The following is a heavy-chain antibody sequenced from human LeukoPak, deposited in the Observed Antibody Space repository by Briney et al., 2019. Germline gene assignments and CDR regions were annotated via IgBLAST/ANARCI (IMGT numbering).Heavy chain of an antibody. CDR3: AGQRGVVVPSGYYYYYGMDV. D-gene: IGHD2-15*01. J-gene: IGHJ6*02. Sequence: SVTVSCKASGGTFSSYAISWVRQAPGQGLEWMGGIIPIFGTANYAQKFQGRVTITADESTSTAYMELSSLRSEDTAVYYCAGQRGVVVPSGYYYYYGMDVWGQGTTVTVSS. CDR1: GGTFSSYA. V-gene: IGHV1-69*13. CDR2: IIPIFGTA.